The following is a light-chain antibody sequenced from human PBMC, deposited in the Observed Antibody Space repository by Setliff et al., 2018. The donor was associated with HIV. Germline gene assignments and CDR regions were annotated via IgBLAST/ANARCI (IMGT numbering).Light chain of an antibody. CDR3: CSYAGSYTPFYV. J-gene: IGLJ1*01. V-gene: IGLV2-11*01. CDR1: SSDVGAYNY. Sequence: QSALTQPRSVSGSPGQSVTISCTGTSSDVGAYNYVSWYQQYPGKAPKLMISDVTKRPSGVPDRFSGSKSGNTASLTISGLQAEDEADYYCCSYAGSYTPFYVFGTGTKVTVL. CDR2: DVT.